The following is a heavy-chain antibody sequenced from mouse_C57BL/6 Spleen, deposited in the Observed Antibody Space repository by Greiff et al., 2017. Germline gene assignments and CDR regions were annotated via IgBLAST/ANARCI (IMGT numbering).Heavy chain of an antibody. CDR3: DAKYD. CDR2: IDPEDGET. Sequence: VQLQQSGAELVKPGASVKLSCTASGFTIKDYYMHWVKQRPEPGLEWIGRIDPEDGETKYAAKFQGKATITADKSSNTVYLQHSGLTSADTAGKCCDAKYDWGQGTLVTVSA. CDR1: GFTIKDYY. J-gene: IGHJ3*01. D-gene: IGHD2-14*01. V-gene: IGHV14-2*01.